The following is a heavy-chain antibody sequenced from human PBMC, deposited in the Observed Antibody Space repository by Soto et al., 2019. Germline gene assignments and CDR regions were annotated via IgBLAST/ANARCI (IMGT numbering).Heavy chain of an antibody. Sequence: SVKVSCKASGGTFSSYAISWVRQAPGQGLEWMGGIIPIFGTANYAQKFQGRVTMTRDTSTSTVYMELSSLRSEDTALYYCARDMVRGVLGYYYGMDVWGQGTTVTVSS. J-gene: IGHJ6*02. D-gene: IGHD3-10*01. V-gene: IGHV1-69*05. CDR2: IIPIFGTA. CDR1: GGTFSSYA. CDR3: ARDMVRGVLGYYYGMDV.